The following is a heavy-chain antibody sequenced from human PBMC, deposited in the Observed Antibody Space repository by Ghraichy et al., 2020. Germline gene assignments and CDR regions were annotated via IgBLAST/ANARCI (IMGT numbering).Heavy chain of an antibody. J-gene: IGHJ6*02. CDR3: AREGQLCEGSGLDV. V-gene: IGHV1-18*04. CDR2: ISGYNGDT. CDR1: GYTFTSYG. D-gene: IGHD3-10*01. Sequence: ASVKVSCKASGYTFTSYGISWVRQAPGQGLEWMGWISGYNGDTNYAQKIQGRVTMTTDTSTRTAYMELRSLRSDDTAVYYCAREGQLCEGSGLDVWGQGTTVTVSS.